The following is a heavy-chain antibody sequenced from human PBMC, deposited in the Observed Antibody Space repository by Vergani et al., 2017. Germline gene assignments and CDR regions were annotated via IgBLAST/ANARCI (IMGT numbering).Heavy chain of an antibody. Sequence: EVQLVESGGGLVQPGRSLRLSCAASGFTFDDYAMHWVRQAPGKGLEWVSGISWNSGSIGYADSVKGRFTISRDNAKNSLYLQMNSLRAEDTALYYCAREVTTIKGGFDYWGQGTLVTVSS. CDR3: AREVTTIKGGFDY. D-gene: IGHD4-17*01. V-gene: IGHV3-9*01. CDR2: ISWNSGSI. CDR1: GFTFDDYA. J-gene: IGHJ4*02.